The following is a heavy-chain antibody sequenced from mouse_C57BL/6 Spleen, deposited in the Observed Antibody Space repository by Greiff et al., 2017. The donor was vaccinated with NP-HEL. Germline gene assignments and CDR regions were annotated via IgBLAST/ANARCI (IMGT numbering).Heavy chain of an antibody. Sequence: VQLKESVAELVRPGASVKLSCTASGFNIKNTYMHWVKQRPEQGLEWIGRIDPANGNTKYAPKFQGKATITADTSSNTAYLQLSSLTSEDTAIYYCARGASSAYYAMDYWGQGTSVTVSS. CDR1: GFNIKNTY. D-gene: IGHD1-1*01. J-gene: IGHJ4*01. V-gene: IGHV14-3*01. CDR2: IDPANGNT. CDR3: ARGASSAYYAMDY.